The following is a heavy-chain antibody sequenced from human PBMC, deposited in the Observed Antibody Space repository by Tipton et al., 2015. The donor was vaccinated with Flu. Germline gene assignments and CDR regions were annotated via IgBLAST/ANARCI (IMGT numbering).Heavy chain of an antibody. Sequence: TLSLTCTVSGGSISSGSYYWSWIRQPAGKELEWIGRIYTSGSTNYNPSLKSRVTISVDTSKNQFSLKLSSVTAADTAVYYCAREGFDSSGYRAGDAFDIWGQGTMVTVSS. CDR3: AREGFDSSGYRAGDAFDI. V-gene: IGHV4-61*02. D-gene: IGHD3-22*01. CDR2: IYTSGST. CDR1: GGSISSGSYY. J-gene: IGHJ3*02.